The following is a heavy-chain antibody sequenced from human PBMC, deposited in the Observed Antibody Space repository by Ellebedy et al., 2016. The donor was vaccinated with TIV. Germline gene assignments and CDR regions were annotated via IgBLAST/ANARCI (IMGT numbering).Heavy chain of an antibody. Sequence: MPSETLSLTCTVSGGSLTNHFWSWIRQPPGKGLEWIASIYYSGSTNYNPSLKSGVTISVDTSKNQLSLTLMSYVSAADTAVYYCARVAITAAVGGGYFDLWGRGTLVTVSS. V-gene: IGHV4-59*11. J-gene: IGHJ2*01. CDR2: IYYSGST. D-gene: IGHD6-13*01. CDR1: GGSLTNHF. CDR3: ARVAITAAVGGGYFDL.